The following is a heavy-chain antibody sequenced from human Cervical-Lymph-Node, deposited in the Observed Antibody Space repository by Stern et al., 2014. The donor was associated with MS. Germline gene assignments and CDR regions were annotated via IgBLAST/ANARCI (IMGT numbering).Heavy chain of an antibody. CDR2: IIPIFGSA. J-gene: IGHJ2*01. V-gene: IGHV1-69*01. Sequence: MQLVESGAEVKKPGSSVKVSCKASGGTFNSHAVSWARQAPGQGLDWMGGIIPIFGSANYAQKFQGRVTITADESTSTAYMELSSLRSDDTAMYYCATNTVTTYWYFDLWGRGTLVTVSS. CDR1: GGTFNSHA. D-gene: IGHD4-17*01. CDR3: ATNTVTTYWYFDL.